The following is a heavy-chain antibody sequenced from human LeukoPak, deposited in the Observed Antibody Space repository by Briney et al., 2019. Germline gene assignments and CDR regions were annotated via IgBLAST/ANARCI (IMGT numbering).Heavy chain of an antibody. CDR1: GFTFSSYG. D-gene: IGHD2-2*01. J-gene: IGHJ4*02. CDR2: IWYDGSNK. V-gene: IGHV3-33*01. CDR3: ARDGSSTSDY. Sequence: PGGSLRLSCAASGFTFSSYGMHWVRQAPGKGLEWVAVIWYDGSNKYYADSVKGRFIISRGNSKNTLYLQMNSLRAEDTAVYYCARDGSSTSDYWGQGTLATVSS.